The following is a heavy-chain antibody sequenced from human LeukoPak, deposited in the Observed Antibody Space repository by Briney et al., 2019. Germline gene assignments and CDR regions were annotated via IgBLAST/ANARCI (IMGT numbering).Heavy chain of an antibody. Sequence: GGSLRLSCAASGFTFSSYWMSWVRQAPEKGLEWVANIKEDGSEIYYVDSVKGRFTISRDNARNSLYLQMNSLRAEDTAVYYCARDRVEYCSGGSCQYFDYWGQGTLVTVSS. V-gene: IGHV3-7*01. CDR3: ARDRVEYCSGGSCQYFDY. CDR1: GFTFSSYW. CDR2: IKEDGSEI. D-gene: IGHD2-15*01. J-gene: IGHJ4*02.